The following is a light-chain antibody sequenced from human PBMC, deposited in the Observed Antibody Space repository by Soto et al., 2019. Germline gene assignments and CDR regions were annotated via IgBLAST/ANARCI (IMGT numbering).Light chain of an antibody. CDR1: QSISSY. CDR3: QQSYTTLLT. CDR2: AAS. J-gene: IGKJ4*01. V-gene: IGKV1-39*01. Sequence: DIQMTQSPSSLSASVGDRVTITCRASQSISSYLNWFQQKPGKAPKLLIYAASTLQSGAPSRFSGSGSGTDFTLTISSLQPEDSATYYCQQSYTTLLTFGGGTKVDIK.